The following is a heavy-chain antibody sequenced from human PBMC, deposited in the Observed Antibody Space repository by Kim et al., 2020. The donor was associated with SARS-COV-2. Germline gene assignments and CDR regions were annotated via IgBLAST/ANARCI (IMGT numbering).Heavy chain of an antibody. CDR3: ARDSVVVVTDY. D-gene: IGHD2-21*02. J-gene: IGHJ4*02. V-gene: IGHV3-21*01. Sequence: YSADSIRGRFTISRDNAKNSLYLQRNSLRAEDTAVYYCARDSVVVVTDYWGQGTLVTVSS.